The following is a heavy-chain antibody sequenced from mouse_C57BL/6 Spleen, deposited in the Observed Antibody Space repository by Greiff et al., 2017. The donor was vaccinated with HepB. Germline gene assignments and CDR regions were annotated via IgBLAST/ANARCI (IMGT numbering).Heavy chain of an antibody. CDR3: ARRENSGCTTDDY. CDR2: NYPRSGNT. D-gene: IGHD1-1*01. CDR1: GYTFTSYG. V-gene: IGHV1-81*01. J-gene: IGHJ2*01. Sequence: QVQLQQSGAELARPGASVKLSCKASGYTFTSYGISWGKQRTGQGLEWIGENYPRSGNTYYNEKFKGKATLTADKSASTAYMERRCLTSEDSAVYFCARRENSGCTTDDYWGQGTTLTVSS.